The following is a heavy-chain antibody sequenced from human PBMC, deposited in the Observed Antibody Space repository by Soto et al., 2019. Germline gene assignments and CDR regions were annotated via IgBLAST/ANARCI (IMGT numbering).Heavy chain of an antibody. CDR1: GFTFSSYG. V-gene: IGHV3-33*01. D-gene: IGHD3-16*02. J-gene: IGHJ4*02. CDR3: ARDDLVIPHRVIDY. CDR2: IWYDGSNK. Sequence: QVQLVESGGGVVQPGRSLRLSCAASGFTFSSYGMHWVRQAPGKGLEWVAVIWYDGSNKYYADSVKGRFTISRDNSKNTLDLQMNSLRAEDTAVYYCARDDLVIPHRVIDYWGQGTLGTFSS.